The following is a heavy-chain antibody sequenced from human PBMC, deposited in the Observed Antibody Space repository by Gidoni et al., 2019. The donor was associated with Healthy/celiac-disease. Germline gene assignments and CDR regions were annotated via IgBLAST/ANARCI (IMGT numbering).Heavy chain of an antibody. V-gene: IGHV3-15*01. Sequence: EGQLVESGGGLVRHGGSLRLSCAASGFTFSNAWMSWVRLAPGKGLELVGRIKSTTEGGTTDYAAPVKARFTISRDDSKNTLYLQMNSLKPEDISVFYCTTLLHCSGGSCYSDWVQGTLVTVSS. D-gene: IGHD2-15*01. J-gene: IGHJ4*02. CDR2: IKSTTEGGTT. CDR3: TTLLHCSGGSCYSD. CDR1: GFTFSNAW.